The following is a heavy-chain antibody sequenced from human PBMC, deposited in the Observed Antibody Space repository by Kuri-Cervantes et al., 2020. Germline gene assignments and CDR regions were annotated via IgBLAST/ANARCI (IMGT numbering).Heavy chain of an antibody. Sequence: GESLKISCAASGFTFSSYAMHWVRQAPGKGLEWVAIISYDGSNKYYADSVKGRFTISRDNSKNTLYLQMNSLRAEDTAVYYGARAGFEVATIYYFDYWGQGTLVTVSS. D-gene: IGHD5-24*01. CDR1: GFTFSSYA. V-gene: IGHV3-30-3*01. J-gene: IGHJ4*02. CDR3: ARAGFEVATIYYFDY. CDR2: ISYDGSNK.